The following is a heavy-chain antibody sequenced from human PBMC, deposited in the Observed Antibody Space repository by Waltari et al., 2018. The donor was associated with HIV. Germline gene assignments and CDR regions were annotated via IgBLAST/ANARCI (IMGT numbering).Heavy chain of an antibody. CDR3: ARRPDYGGDWFDS. Sequence: EVRLVPSGAQVKRPGDFLKISCKTSGYTFTNYWVGWVGQTAGKGLEWIGVIYPNTERVQYNTSFHGRGGISVDWSSRTTYLEWRSLTELDTGIYFCARRPDYGGDWFDSWGQGTLVNV. CDR1: GYTFTNYW. J-gene: IGHJ5*01. V-gene: IGHV5-51*03. D-gene: IGHD3-10*01. CDR2: IYPNTERV.